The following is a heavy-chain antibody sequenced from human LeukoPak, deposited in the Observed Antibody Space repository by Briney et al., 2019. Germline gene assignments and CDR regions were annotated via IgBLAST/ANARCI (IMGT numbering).Heavy chain of an antibody. CDR3: ARATYYDILTGYYSYYYYYMDV. J-gene: IGHJ6*03. V-gene: IGHV1-8*03. D-gene: IGHD3-9*01. CDR1: GYTFTTYN. CDR2: MNPNSGNT. Sequence: ASVKVSCKASGYTFTTYNINWVRQATGQGLEWMGWMNPNSGNTGYAQKFQGRVTITRNTSISTAYMELSSLRSEDTAVYYCARATYYDILTGYYSYYYYYMDVWGKGTTVTISS.